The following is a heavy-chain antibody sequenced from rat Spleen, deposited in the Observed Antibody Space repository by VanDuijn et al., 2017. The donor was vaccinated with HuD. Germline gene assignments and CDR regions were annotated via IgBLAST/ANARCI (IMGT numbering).Heavy chain of an antibody. V-gene: IGHV3-3*01. D-gene: IGHD1-12*02. CDR3: ARSDGVHYYLPFAD. CDR1: GHSITSSYR. CDR2: INAAGSN. J-gene: IGHJ3*01. Sequence: EVQLQESGPGLVKPSQSLSLTCSVTGHSITSSYRWNWIRKFPGSKLEWMGYINAAGSNNYNPSLKSRISITRDTSKNQFFLQVNSVTTEDTATYYCARSDGVHYYLPFADWGQGTLVTVSS.